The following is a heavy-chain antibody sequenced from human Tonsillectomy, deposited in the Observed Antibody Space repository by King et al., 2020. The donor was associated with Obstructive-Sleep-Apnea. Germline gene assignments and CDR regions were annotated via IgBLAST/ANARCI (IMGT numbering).Heavy chain of an antibody. V-gene: IGHV4-31*03. CDR1: GGSISSGGYY. J-gene: IGHJ3*02. D-gene: IGHD5-18*01. Sequence: QLQESGPGLVKPSQTLSLTCTVSGGSISSGGYYWSWIRQHPGKGLEWIGYIYYSGSTYYNPSLKSRVTISVDTSKNQFSLKLSSVTAADPAVYYCARASMVTNDAFDIWGQGTMVTVSS. CDR2: IYYSGST. CDR3: ARASMVTNDAFDI.